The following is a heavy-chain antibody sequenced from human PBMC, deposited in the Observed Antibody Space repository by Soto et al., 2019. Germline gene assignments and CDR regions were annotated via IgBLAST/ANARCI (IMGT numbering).Heavy chain of an antibody. CDR3: ARVGMVTPGRYKPFDP. V-gene: IGHV1-2*02. D-gene: IGHD5-18*01. J-gene: IGHJ5*02. Sequence: ASVKVSCKPSGYTFTGYYLHWVRQAPGQGLEWMGWINPNNGGTIYAQEFQGRVTMTTDTSSSTAYMELSSLRSDDTAVYYCARVGMVTPGRYKPFDPWGQGNLVTVSS. CDR2: INPNNGGT. CDR1: GYTFTGYY.